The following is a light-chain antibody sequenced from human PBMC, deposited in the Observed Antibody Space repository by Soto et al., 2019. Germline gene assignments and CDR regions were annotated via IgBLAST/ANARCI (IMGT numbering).Light chain of an antibody. CDR1: SSNVGSSNL. V-gene: IGLV2-23*01. CDR2: EGS. CDR3: CSYASGKTFV. J-gene: IGLJ1*01. Sequence: QSALTQPASVSGSPGQSITLSCTGTSSNVGSSNLVSWYQRHAGKAPKLILYEGSKRPSGVSNRFSGTKSGSTASLTISGLQAEDEADYYCCSYASGKTFVFGAGTKVTVL.